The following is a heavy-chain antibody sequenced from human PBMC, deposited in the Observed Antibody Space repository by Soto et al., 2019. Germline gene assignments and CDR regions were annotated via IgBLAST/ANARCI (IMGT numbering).Heavy chain of an antibody. CDR3: STDLGYYGMYI. D-gene: IGHD6-13*01. V-gene: IGHV3-15*01. CDR2: IKSKTDGETR. Sequence: EVQLVESGGGLVKPGGSLRLSCATSGFPFTNGWMSWVREAPGKGLEWVGRIKSKTDGETREYAGPVKDRFTISTEDSKKTLYLQMNSLKSEDTAVYYCSTDLGYYGMYIWGQGTTVTVSS. CDR1: GFPFTNGW. J-gene: IGHJ6*02.